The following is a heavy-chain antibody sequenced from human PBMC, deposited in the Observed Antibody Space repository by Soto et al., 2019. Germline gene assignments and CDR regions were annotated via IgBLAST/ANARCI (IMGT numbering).Heavy chain of an antibody. J-gene: IGHJ3*02. CDR3: ARTWRQKTNYYDGSGRRAPDAFDI. CDR1: GYTFTSYG. D-gene: IGHD3-22*01. V-gene: IGHV1-18*04. Sequence: ASVKVSCKASGYTFTSYGISWVRQAPGQGLEWMGWISAYNGNTNYAQKLQGRVTMTTDTSTSTAYMELRSLRSDDTAVYYCARTWRQKTNYYDGSGRRAPDAFDIWGQGTMVTVSS. CDR2: ISAYNGNT.